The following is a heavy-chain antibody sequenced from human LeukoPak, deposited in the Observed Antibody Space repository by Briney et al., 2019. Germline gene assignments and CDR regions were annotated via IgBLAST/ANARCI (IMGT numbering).Heavy chain of an antibody. J-gene: IGHJ4*02. CDR1: GFTFSSYW. Sequence: GGSLRLSCAASGFTFSSYWMHWVRQAPGKGLVWVSRINSDGSSTSYADSVKGRFTISRDNAKNSLYLQMNSLRAEDTAVYYCARGGYSSGWDYWGQGTLVTVSS. D-gene: IGHD6-19*01. V-gene: IGHV3-74*01. CDR2: INSDGSST. CDR3: ARGGYSSGWDY.